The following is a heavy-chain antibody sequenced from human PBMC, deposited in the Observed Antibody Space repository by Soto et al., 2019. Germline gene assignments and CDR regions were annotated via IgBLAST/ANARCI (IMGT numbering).Heavy chain of an antibody. CDR3: ARAPGCSGGICLFDP. V-gene: IGHV3-21*01. Sequence: EVQLVESGGGLVKPGGSLRLSCAASGFTFSSYSMHWVRQAPGKGLEWVSSISSSSSYIYYADSVKGRFTISGDNAKNSLYLQMNSLRAEDTAVYYCARAPGCSGGICLFDPWGQGTLVNVSS. J-gene: IGHJ5*02. CDR2: ISSSSSYI. D-gene: IGHD2-15*01. CDR1: GFTFSSYS.